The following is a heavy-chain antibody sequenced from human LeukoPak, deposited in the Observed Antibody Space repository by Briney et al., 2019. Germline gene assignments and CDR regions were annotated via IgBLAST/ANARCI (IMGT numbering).Heavy chain of an antibody. D-gene: IGHD1-26*01. CDR1: GGSISSYY. Sequence: SETLSLTCTVSGGSISSYYWSWIRQPPGKGLEWIGDIYYSGSTNYNPSLKSRVTISVDTSKNQFSLRLSSVTAADTAVYYSARLASGSYGPLTPFDYWGQVTLVTVSS. J-gene: IGHJ4*02. CDR3: ARLASGSYGPLTPFDY. V-gene: IGHV4-59*08. CDR2: IYYSGST.